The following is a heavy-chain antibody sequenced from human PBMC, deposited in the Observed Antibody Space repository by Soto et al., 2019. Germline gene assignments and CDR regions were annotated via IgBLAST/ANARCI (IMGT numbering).Heavy chain of an antibody. J-gene: IGHJ2*01. Sequence: EVQLVESGGGLVQPGGSLRLSCAASGFTFSSYGMNWVRQAPGKGLVWVSRINSDGSSTSYADSVKGRFTISRDNAKNTLHLQMNSLRAEDTAVYYCARALALGDFDYWYFCLWGRGTLGNGSS. CDR2: INSDGSST. CDR1: GFTFSSYG. D-gene: IGHD4-17*01. V-gene: IGHV3-74*01. CDR3: ARALALGDFDYWYFCL.